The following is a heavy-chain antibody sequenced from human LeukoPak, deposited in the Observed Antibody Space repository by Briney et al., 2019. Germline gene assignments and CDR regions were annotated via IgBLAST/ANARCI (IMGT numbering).Heavy chain of an antibody. CDR1: GFTFSSYS. Sequence: GGSPRLSCAASGFTFSSYSMNWVRQAPGKGLEWVSSISSSSSYIYYADSVKGRFTISRDNAKNSLYLQMNSLRAEDTAVYYCASIDTGTSGNWFDPWGQGTLVTVSS. V-gene: IGHV3-21*01. CDR2: ISSSSSYI. CDR3: ASIDTGTSGNWFDP. J-gene: IGHJ5*02. D-gene: IGHD3-10*01.